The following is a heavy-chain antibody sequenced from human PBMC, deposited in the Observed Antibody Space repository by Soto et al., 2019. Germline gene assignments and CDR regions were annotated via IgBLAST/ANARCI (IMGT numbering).Heavy chain of an antibody. CDR2: IIPIFGTA. J-gene: IGHJ4*02. Sequence: QVQLVQSGAEVKKPGSSVKVSCKASGGTFSSYAISWVRQAPGQGLEWMGGIIPIFGTANYAQKLQGRVTITADKSTSTAYMELSSLRSEDTAVYYCASVYYYDSSGYYYPYFDYWGQGTLVTVSS. V-gene: IGHV1-69*06. CDR3: ASVYYYDSSGYYYPYFDY. D-gene: IGHD3-22*01. CDR1: GGTFSSYA.